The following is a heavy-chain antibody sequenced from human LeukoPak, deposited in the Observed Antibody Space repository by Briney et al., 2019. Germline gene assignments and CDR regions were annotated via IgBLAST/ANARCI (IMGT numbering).Heavy chain of an antibody. CDR3: ARLRTMVRGVIITRYFDY. Sequence: HGESLKISCKGSGYSFTSYWIGWVRQMPGKGLEWMGIIYPGDSDTRYSPSFQGQVTISADKSISTAYLEWSSLKASDTAMYYCARLRTMVRGVIITRYFDYWGQGTLVTVSS. D-gene: IGHD3-10*01. CDR2: IYPGDSDT. V-gene: IGHV5-51*01. J-gene: IGHJ4*02. CDR1: GYSFTSYW.